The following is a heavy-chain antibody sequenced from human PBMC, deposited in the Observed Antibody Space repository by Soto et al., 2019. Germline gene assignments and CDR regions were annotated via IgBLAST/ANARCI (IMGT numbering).Heavy chain of an antibody. J-gene: IGHJ4*02. D-gene: IGHD3-22*01. CDR2: IIPIFGTA. CDR1: GGTFSSYA. V-gene: IGHV1-69*06. CDR3: ARGRRLNYYDSSGLRLFFDY. Sequence: SVKVSCKASGGTFSSYAISWVRQAPGQGLEWMGGIIPIFGTANYAQKFQGRVTITADKSTSTAYMELSSLRSEDTAVYYCARGRRLNYYDSSGLRLFFDYWGQGTLVTVST.